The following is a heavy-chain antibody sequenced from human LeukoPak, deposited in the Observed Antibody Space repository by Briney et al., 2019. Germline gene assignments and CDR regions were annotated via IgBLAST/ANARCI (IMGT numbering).Heavy chain of an antibody. J-gene: IGHJ4*02. CDR1: GFAFSDYE. Sequence: GGSLRLSCASSGFAFSDYEMNWVRQAPGKGLEWASYISSSGSIIYYADSVKGRFTISRDNAKNSVFLQMNSLRAEDTAVYYCARDTSTVTNREFDYWGQGTLVTVSS. V-gene: IGHV3-48*03. CDR2: ISSSGSII. D-gene: IGHD4-17*01. CDR3: ARDTSTVTNREFDY.